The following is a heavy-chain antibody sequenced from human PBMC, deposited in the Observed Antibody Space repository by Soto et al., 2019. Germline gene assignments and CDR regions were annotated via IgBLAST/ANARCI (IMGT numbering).Heavy chain of an antibody. Sequence: QVQLQESGPGLVKPSQTLSLTCTVSGGSISSGGYYWSWIRQHPGKGLEWIGYIYYSGSTYYNPSLKSRVTISVDTSKNQFSLKLSSVTAADMAVYYCARGRGSKGWYYYYYMYVWGKGTTVTVSS. CDR3: ARGRGSKGWYYYYYMYV. D-gene: IGHD4-4*01. CDR1: GGSISSGGYY. J-gene: IGHJ6*03. CDR2: IYYSGST. V-gene: IGHV4-31*03.